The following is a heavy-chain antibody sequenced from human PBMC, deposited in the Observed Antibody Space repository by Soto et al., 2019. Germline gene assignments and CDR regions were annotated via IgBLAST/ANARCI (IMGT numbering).Heavy chain of an antibody. Sequence: PGGSLRLSCAASGFTFSSYWMSWVRQAPGKGLEWVANIKQDGSEKYYVDSVKGRFTISRDNAKNSLYLQMNSLRAEDTAVYYCARDRDGDSYNYYYYYMDVWGKGTTVTVSS. CDR2: IKQDGSEK. D-gene: IGHD4-17*01. CDR3: ARDRDGDSYNYYYYYMDV. CDR1: GFTFSSYW. V-gene: IGHV3-7*01. J-gene: IGHJ6*03.